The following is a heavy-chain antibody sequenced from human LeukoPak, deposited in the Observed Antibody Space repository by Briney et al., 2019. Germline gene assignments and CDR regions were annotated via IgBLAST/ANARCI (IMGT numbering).Heavy chain of an antibody. CDR3: ARLGDYGFQH. J-gene: IGHJ1*01. V-gene: IGHV3-53*01. CDR2: I. Sequence: GGSLRLSCAASGSTVSSNYMSWVRQAPGKGLEWVSVISVKGRFTISRDNSKNTLYLQMNSLRAEDTAVYYCARLGDYGFQHWGQGTLVTVSS. CDR1: GSTVSSNY. D-gene: IGHD4/OR15-4a*01.